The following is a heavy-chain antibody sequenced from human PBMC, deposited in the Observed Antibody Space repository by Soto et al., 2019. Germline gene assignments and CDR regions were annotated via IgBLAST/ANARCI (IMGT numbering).Heavy chain of an antibody. D-gene: IGHD6-19*01. CDR1: GFTFSSYW. V-gene: IGHV3-7*04. Sequence: PGGSLRLSCAASGFTFSSYWMSWVRQAPGKGLEWVANLNQDGSEKYYVDSVKGRSTISRENAKNSLYLQMNSLRAEDTAVYYCARDPRYSSGWYVYWGQGTLVTVSS. J-gene: IGHJ4*02. CDR3: ARDPRYSSGWYVY. CDR2: LNQDGSEK.